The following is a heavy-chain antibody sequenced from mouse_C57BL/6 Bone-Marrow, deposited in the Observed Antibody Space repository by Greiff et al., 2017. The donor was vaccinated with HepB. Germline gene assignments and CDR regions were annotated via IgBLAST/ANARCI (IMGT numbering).Heavy chain of an antibody. Sequence: QVQLQQPGAELVMPGASVMLSCKASGYTFTSYWMHWVKQRPGQGLEWIGEIDPSDSYTNYNQKFKGKSTLTVDKSSSTAYMQLSSLTSEDSAVYYCAVYGSVYYAMDYWGQGTSVTVSS. CDR2: IDPSDSYT. D-gene: IGHD1-1*01. V-gene: IGHV1-69*01. J-gene: IGHJ4*01. CDR1: GYTFTSYW. CDR3: AVYGSVYYAMDY.